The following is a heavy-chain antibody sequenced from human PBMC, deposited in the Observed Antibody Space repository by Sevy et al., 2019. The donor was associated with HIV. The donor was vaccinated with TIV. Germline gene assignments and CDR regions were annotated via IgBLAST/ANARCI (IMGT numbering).Heavy chain of an antibody. CDR3: ARGSSSMSY. Sequence: GGSLRLSCAASGFSFSSYSMNWVRQAPWKGLEWVSYISSSSSIYYADSVKGRFTISRDNAKSSLYLQINSLRDEDTAVYYCARGSSSMSYWGQGTLVTVSS. J-gene: IGHJ4*02. V-gene: IGHV3-48*02. D-gene: IGHD6-6*01. CDR2: ISSSSSI. CDR1: GFSFSSYS.